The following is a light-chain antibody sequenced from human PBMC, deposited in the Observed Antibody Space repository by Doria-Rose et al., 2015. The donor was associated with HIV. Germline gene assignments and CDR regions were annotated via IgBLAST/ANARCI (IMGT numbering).Light chain of an antibody. J-gene: IGKJ5*01. Sequence: TQSPDSLAVSLGERATINCKSSQSVFFNSNNRNYLAWYQQKPGQPPKLLIYWASTRGSGVPDRFSGSGSGPDFTLTISSLQAEDVAVYYCQQYYSIPITFGQGTRLEIK. V-gene: IGKV4-1*01. CDR2: WAS. CDR3: QQYYSIPIT. CDR1: QSVFFNSNNRNY.